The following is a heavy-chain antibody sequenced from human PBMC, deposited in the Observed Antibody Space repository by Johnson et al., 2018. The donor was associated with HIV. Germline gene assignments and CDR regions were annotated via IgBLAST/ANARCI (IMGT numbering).Heavy chain of an antibody. Sequence: VQLVESGGGLVKPGGSLRLSCAASGFTFNNAWMSWVRQAPGKGLEWVGRIKSKSDGGTTDYAAPVRGRFSISRDDSETTVYLQMNSLKIEDTAVYYCTTNFWGGFYPDAFDIWGQGTMVTVSS. CDR2: IKSKSDGGTT. D-gene: IGHD3-3*01. CDR3: TTNFWGGFYPDAFDI. J-gene: IGHJ3*02. CDR1: GFTFNNAW. V-gene: IGHV3-15*01.